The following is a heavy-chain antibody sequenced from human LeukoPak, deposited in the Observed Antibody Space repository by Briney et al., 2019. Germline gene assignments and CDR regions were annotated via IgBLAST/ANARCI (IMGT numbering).Heavy chain of an antibody. J-gene: IGHJ4*02. CDR3: ARDRAWYYYGSGSYHLDY. CDR1: GFTFSSYS. CDR2: ISSSSRYI. D-gene: IGHD3-10*01. Sequence: GGSLRLSCAASGFTFSSYSMNWVRQAPGKGLEWVSSISSSSRYIYYADSVKGRFTISRDNVKNSLYLQMNSLRAEDTAVYYCARDRAWYYYGSGSYHLDYWGQGTLVTVSS. V-gene: IGHV3-21*01.